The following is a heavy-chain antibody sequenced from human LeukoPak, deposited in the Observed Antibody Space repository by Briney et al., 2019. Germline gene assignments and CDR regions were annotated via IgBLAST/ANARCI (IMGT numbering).Heavy chain of an antibody. J-gene: IGHJ3*01. CDR3: ARDGAEGDDSAFDV. Sequence: GGSLRLSCVGAGFTLRDYHMDWVRQAPGMGLEWVGRTRSKVRKYATEYAASVKGRFTISRDESENSVFLHLSSLTVEDTALYYCARDGAEGDDSAFDVWGQGTMVTVSS. CDR2: TRSKVRKYAT. D-gene: IGHD3-22*01. V-gene: IGHV3-72*01. CDR1: GFTLRDYH.